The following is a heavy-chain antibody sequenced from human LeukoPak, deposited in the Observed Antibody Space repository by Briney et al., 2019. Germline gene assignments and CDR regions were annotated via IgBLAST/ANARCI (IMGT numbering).Heavy chain of an antibody. V-gene: IGHV3-20*04. Sequence: GGSLRLSCAASGFTFSGFAMSWVRRTPGKGLEWVSGINWIGGSTAYADPMRGRTTISRDNAKNSLYLQRDSLRAEDTALYYCARAPITSPFYFDYWGQGTLVTVSS. D-gene: IGHD2-2*01. CDR2: INWIGGST. J-gene: IGHJ4*02. CDR1: GFTFSGFA. CDR3: ARAPITSPFYFDY.